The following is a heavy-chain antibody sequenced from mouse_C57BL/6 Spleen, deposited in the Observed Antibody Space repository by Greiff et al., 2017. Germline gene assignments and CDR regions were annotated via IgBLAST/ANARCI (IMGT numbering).Heavy chain of an antibody. CDR2: IDPSDSDT. V-gene: IGHV1-52*01. J-gene: IGHJ4*01. D-gene: IGHD2-2*01. CDR1: GYTFTSYW. CDR3: ARWGLLYGYGRYAMDY. Sequence: VQLQQPGAELVRPGSSVKLSCKASGYTFTSYWMHWVKQRPIQGLEWIGNIDPSDSDTHYNEKFKDKATLTVDKSSSTAYMQLSSLTSEDSAVYYCARWGLLYGYGRYAMDYWGQGTSVTVSS.